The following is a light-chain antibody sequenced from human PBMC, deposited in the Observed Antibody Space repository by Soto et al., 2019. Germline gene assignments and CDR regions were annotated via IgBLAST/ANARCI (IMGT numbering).Light chain of an antibody. J-gene: IGKJ3*01. V-gene: IGKV3D-15*01. CDR1: QSVSSN. CDR2: GAS. CDR3: QQRSRSPFT. Sequence: EIVMTQSPATLSVSPGERATLSCRASQSVSSNLDWYQQKPGQAPRLLIYGASTRATGIPARFSGSGSGTEFTLTISSLQSEDFAVYYCQQRSRSPFTFGPGTKVDIK.